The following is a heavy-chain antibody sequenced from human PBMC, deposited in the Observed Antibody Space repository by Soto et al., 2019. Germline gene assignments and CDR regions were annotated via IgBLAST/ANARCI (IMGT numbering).Heavy chain of an antibody. V-gene: IGHV3-15*01. D-gene: IGHD3-10*01. CDR3: TTDHYYGSGSYPWGGYYYMDV. Sequence: GGSLRLSCAASGFTFSNAWMSWVRQAPGKGLEWVGRIKSKTDGGTTDYAAPVKGRFTISRDDSKNTLYLQMNGLKTEDTAVYYCTTDHYYGSGSYPWGGYYYMDVWGKGTTVTVSS. J-gene: IGHJ6*03. CDR2: IKSKTDGGTT. CDR1: GFTFSNAW.